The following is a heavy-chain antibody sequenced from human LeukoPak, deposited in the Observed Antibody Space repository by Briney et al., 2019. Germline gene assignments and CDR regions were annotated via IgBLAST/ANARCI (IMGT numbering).Heavy chain of an antibody. V-gene: IGHV2-5*02. CDR3: AHRFIAVAAPVGWFDP. CDR2: IYWDDDK. D-gene: IGHD6-19*01. Sequence: SGPTLVNPTQTLTLTCTFSGFSLSTSGVGVGWIRQPPGKALEWLALIYWDDDKRYSPSLKSRLTITKDTSRNQVVLTMTDMDPVDTATYYCAHRFIAVAAPVGWFDPWGQGTLVTVSS. J-gene: IGHJ5*02. CDR1: GFSLSTSGVG.